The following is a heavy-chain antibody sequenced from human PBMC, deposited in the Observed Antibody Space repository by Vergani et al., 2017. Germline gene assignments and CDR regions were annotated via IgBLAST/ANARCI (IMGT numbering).Heavy chain of an antibody. V-gene: IGHV3-21*01. D-gene: IGHD4-17*01. CDR1: GFTFSSYS. Sequence: EVQLVESGGGLVKPGGSLRLSCAASGFTFSSYSMNWVRQAPGKGLEWVSSISSSSSYIYYADSVKGRFTISRDNAKNSLYLQMNSLRAEDTAVYYCARYVGYGDYLGYRGYYYGMDVGGQGTTVTVSS. CDR2: ISSSSSYI. J-gene: IGHJ6*02. CDR3: ARYVGYGDYLGYRGYYYGMDV.